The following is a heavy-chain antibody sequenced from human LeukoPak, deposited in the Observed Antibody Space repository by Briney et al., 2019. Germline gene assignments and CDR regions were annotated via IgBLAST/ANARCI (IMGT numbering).Heavy chain of an antibody. J-gene: IGHJ4*02. CDR3: ARDLGGSYYVDYFDY. V-gene: IGHV1-69*04. CDR1: GGTFSSYA. D-gene: IGHD1-26*01. CDR2: IIPILGIA. Sequence: ASVKVSCKASGGTFSSYAISWVRQAPGQGLEWTGRIIPILGIANYAQKFQGRVTITADKSTSTAYMELSSLRSEDTAVYYCARDLGGSYYVDYFDYWGQGTLVTVSS.